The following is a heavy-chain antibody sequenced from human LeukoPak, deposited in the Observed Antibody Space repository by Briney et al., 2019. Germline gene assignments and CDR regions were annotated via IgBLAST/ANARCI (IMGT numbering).Heavy chain of an antibody. CDR3: VSRKNSDY. V-gene: IGHV3-48*02. CDR2: ISSSGSTI. CDR1: GFTFGSYS. J-gene: IGHJ4*02. Sequence: GGSLTLSCAASGFTFGSYSINWVRQAPGKGLEWVSYISSSGSTIYYADSVKGRFTISRDNAKISLFLQMSILRDEDMAVYYSVSRKNSDYWGQGTLVTVSS. D-gene: IGHD1-14*01.